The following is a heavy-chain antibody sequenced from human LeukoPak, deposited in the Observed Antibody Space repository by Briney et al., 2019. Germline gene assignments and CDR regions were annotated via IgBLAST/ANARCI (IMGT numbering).Heavy chain of an antibody. CDR2: AYYNGNT. J-gene: IGHJ6*02. V-gene: IGHV4-59*01. CDR1: GGSIGTDH. Sequence: SETLSLTCTVSGGSIGTDHWTWIRQPPGKGLDWIGYAYYNGNTNYNPSLNSRVTISVDTSNNQFSLRLTSVTTADTAVYYCARGHPPNLDVWGQGTTVTVSS. CDR3: ARGHPPNLDV.